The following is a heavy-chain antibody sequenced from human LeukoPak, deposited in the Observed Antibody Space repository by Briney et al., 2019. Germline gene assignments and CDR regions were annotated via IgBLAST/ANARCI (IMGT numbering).Heavy chain of an antibody. CDR2: INPSGGST. Sequence: ASVKVSCKASGYTFTSYYMHWVRQAPGEGLEWMGIINPSGGSTSYAQKFQGRVTMTTDTSTSTAYMELRSLRSDDTAVYYCARDSSGYYYFDYGGQGTLVTVSS. D-gene: IGHD3-22*01. J-gene: IGHJ4*02. CDR1: GYTFTSYY. V-gene: IGHV1-46*01. CDR3: ARDSSGYYYFDY.